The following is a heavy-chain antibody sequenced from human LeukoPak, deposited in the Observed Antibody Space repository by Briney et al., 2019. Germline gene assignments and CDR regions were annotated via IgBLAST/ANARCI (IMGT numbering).Heavy chain of an antibody. CDR3: ARYFAAAGKKFDY. V-gene: IGHV4-31*03. Sequence: SQTLSLTRTVSGGSISSGGYYWSWIRQHPGKGLEWIGYIYYSGSTYYNPSLKSRVTISVDTSKNQFSLKLSSVTAADTAVYYCARYFAAAGKKFDYWGQGTLVTVSS. CDR1: GGSISSGGYY. CDR2: IYYSGST. D-gene: IGHD6-13*01. J-gene: IGHJ4*02.